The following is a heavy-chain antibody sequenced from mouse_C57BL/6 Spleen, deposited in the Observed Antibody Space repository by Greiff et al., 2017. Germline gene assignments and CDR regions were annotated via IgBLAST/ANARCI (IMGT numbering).Heavy chain of an antibody. Sequence: EVHLVESGGGLVKPGGSLKLSCAASGFTFSDYGMHWVRQAPEKGLEWVAYISSGSSTIYYADTVKGRFTISRDNAKNTLFPQMTSLRSEDTAMYYCARPDWDWFAYWGQGTLVTVSA. CDR2: ISSGSSTI. J-gene: IGHJ3*01. V-gene: IGHV5-17*01. CDR3: ARPDWDWFAY. D-gene: IGHD4-1*01. CDR1: GFTFSDYG.